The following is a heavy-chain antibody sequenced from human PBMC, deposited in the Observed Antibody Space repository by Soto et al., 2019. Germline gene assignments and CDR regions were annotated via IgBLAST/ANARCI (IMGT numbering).Heavy chain of an antibody. V-gene: IGHV3-9*01. CDR1: GFTFDDYA. D-gene: IGHD6-19*01. Sequence: SGGSLRLSCAASGFTFDDYAMHWVRQAPGKGLEWVSGISWNSGSIGYADSVKGRFTISRDNAKNSLYLQMNSLRAEDTALYYCAKAIAVALGDAFDIWGQGKMVPVSS. J-gene: IGHJ3*02. CDR3: AKAIAVALGDAFDI. CDR2: ISWNSGSI.